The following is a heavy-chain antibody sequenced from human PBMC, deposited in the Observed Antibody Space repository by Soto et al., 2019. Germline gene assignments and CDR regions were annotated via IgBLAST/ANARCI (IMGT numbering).Heavy chain of an antibody. CDR1: GFTFDDYA. Sequence: EVQLVESGGGLVQPGRSLRLSCAVSGFTFDDYAMHWVRQAPGKGLAWVSGITWNSGNIGYADSVKGRFTISRDNAKISLVLQMNILRADDTAFYYCAKGHSYGSATFFDFWCQGTLVIVSS. J-gene: IGHJ5*01. CDR2: ITWNSGNI. D-gene: IGHD3-10*01. CDR3: AKGHSYGSATFFDF. V-gene: IGHV3-9*01.